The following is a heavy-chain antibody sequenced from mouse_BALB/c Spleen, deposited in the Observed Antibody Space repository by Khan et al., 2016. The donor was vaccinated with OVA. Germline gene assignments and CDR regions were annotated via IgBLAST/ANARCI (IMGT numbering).Heavy chain of an antibody. Sequence: EVELVESGGGLVKPGGSLKLSCAASGFTFSSFAMSWVRQTPEKRLEWVASINSDGTYTYYPDSVQGRFTISRDNSKKTMYLQMSSLRSEDTAMYYCARHNYGPFAFWGQGTLVTVSA. CDR1: GFTFSSFA. CDR3: ARHNYGPFAF. J-gene: IGHJ3*01. CDR2: INSDGTYT. V-gene: IGHV5-9-3*01. D-gene: IGHD1-1*01.